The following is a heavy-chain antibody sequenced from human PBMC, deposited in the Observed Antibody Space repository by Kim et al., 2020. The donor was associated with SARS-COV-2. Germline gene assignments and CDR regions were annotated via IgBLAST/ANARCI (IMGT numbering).Heavy chain of an antibody. CDR3: ARGRGFGPHYDILTGSPRRGYYFDY. CDR1: GGSFSGYY. CDR2: INHSGST. Sequence: SETLSLTCAVYGGSFSGYYWSWIRQPPGKGLEWIGEINHSGSTNYNPSLKSRVTISVDTSKNQFSLKLSSVTAADTAVYYCARGRGFGPHYDILTGSPRRGYYFDYWGQGTLVTVSS. V-gene: IGHV4-34*01. D-gene: IGHD3-9*01. J-gene: IGHJ4*02.